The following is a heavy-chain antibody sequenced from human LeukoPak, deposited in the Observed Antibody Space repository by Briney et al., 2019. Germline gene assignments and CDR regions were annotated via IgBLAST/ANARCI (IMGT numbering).Heavy chain of an antibody. CDR2: IYHSGST. CDR3: ARGNTTVNYYYYMDV. V-gene: IGHV4-30-2*01. J-gene: IGHJ6*03. Sequence: PSETLSLTCTVSGGSLSSGGYYWSWLRQPPGKGLEWIGYIYHSGSTYYNPSLKSRVTISVDRSKNQFSLKLSSVTAADTAVYYCARGNTTVNYYYYMDVWGKGTTVTVSS. CDR1: GGSLSSGGYY. D-gene: IGHD4-11*01.